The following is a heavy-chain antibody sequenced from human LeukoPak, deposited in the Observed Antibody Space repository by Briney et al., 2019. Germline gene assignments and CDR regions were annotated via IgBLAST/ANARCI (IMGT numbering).Heavy chain of an antibody. D-gene: IGHD4-11*01. CDR2: TYYRSQWYS. V-gene: IGHV6-1*01. CDR3: ARDSRVSNSLPFDC. J-gene: IGHJ4*02. Sequence: SQTLSLTSAISGDSVSINSVAWSWVRQSPSRGLEWLGRTYYRSQWYSDYAPSVRSRITINADTSKNQFSLHLDSVTPEDTAVYYWARDSRVSNSLPFDCWGQGTLVTVSS. CDR1: GDSVSINSVA.